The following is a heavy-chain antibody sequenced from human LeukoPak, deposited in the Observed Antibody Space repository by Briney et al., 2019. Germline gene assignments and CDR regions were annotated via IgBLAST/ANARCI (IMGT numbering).Heavy chain of an antibody. D-gene: IGHD6-19*01. CDR3: ARDGRGYSSGPIYFDY. CDR1: GGTFSSYA. Sequence: GASVKVSCKASGGTFSSYAISWVRQAPGQGLEWMGWISAYNGNTNYAQKLQGRVTMTTDTSTSTAYMELRSLRSDDTAVYCCARDGRGYSSGPIYFDYWGQGTLVTVSS. J-gene: IGHJ4*02. V-gene: IGHV1-18*01. CDR2: ISAYNGNT.